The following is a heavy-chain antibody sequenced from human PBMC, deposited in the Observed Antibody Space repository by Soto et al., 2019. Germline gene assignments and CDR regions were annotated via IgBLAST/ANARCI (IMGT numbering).Heavy chain of an antibody. CDR3: ARHNYGSGSTYFDY. CDR2: IYYSGST. Sequence: SETLSLTCTVSGDSISSGDYYWSWIRQPPGKGLEWIGYIYYSGSTNYNPSLKSRVTISVDTSKNQFSLKLNSMTAADTAVYYCARHNYGSGSTYFDYWGQGTLVNVSS. D-gene: IGHD3-10*01. V-gene: IGHV4-61*08. J-gene: IGHJ4*02. CDR1: GDSISSGDYY.